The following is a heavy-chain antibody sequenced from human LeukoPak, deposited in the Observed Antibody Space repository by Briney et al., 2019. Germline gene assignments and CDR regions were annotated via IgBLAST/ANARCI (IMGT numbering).Heavy chain of an antibody. D-gene: IGHD3-22*01. Sequence: GASVKVSCKASGYTFAGYYIQWVRQAPGQGLEWMGWINPDSGVTNNAQKFQGRVTLTRDTSISTAYMEPSRLRSDDTAVYYCARASYYYDSSGYYYPSGYYYGMDVWGQGTTVTVSS. CDR3: ARASYYYDSSGYYYPSGYYYGMDV. V-gene: IGHV1-2*02. CDR2: INPDSGVT. CDR1: GYTFAGYY. J-gene: IGHJ6*02.